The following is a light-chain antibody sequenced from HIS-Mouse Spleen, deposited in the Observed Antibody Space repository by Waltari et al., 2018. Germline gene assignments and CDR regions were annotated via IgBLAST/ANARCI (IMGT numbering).Light chain of an antibody. J-gene: IGLJ2*01. CDR1: SSDVGGYNY. V-gene: IGLV2-14*03. Sequence: QSALTQPASVSGSPGQSITISCTGTSSDVGGYNYVPWYQQHPGTAPTLLIYDVSNRPSGVSNRFSGSKSGNTASLTISGLQAEDEADYYCSSYTSSSPVFGGGTKLTVL. CDR3: SSYTSSSPV. CDR2: DVS.